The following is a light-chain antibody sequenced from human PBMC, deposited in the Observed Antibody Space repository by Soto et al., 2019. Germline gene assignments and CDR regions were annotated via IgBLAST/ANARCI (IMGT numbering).Light chain of an antibody. CDR3: QQYGSSRT. Sequence: EIVFAPSSSTLSLSPGERATLSCRASQTISSSHLAWYQQKSGQAPRLLIYRASSRATGIPDRFSGSGSGTEFTLTISRLEPEDFAVYYCQQYGSSRTFGQGTKVDIK. J-gene: IGKJ1*01. CDR1: QTISSSH. V-gene: IGKV3-20*01. CDR2: RAS.